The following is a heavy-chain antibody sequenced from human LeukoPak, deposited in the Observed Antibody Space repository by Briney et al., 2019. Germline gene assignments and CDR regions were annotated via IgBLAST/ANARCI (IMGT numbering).Heavy chain of an antibody. Sequence: PSETLSLTCAVYGGSFSGYYWSWIRQPPGKGLEWIGEINHSGSTNYNPSLKSRVTISVDTSKNQFSLKLSSVTAADTAVYYCARSPMVRGVLDYWGQGTLDTVSS. V-gene: IGHV4-34*01. CDR3: ARSPMVRGVLDY. CDR2: INHSGST. D-gene: IGHD3-10*01. CDR1: GGSFSGYY. J-gene: IGHJ4*02.